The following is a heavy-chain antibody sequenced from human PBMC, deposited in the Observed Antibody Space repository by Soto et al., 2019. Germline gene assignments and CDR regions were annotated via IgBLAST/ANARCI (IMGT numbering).Heavy chain of an antibody. V-gene: IGHV1-8*01. CDR3: ARHLAAGDV. D-gene: IGHD2-8*02. CDR1: GYTFTSYD. CDR2: MNPNSGNT. Sequence: ASVKVSCKASGYTFTSYDINWVRQATGQGLEWMGWMNPNSGNTGYAQKFQGRLTLTRNTSTSTAYMELSSLTSEDTAMYYCARHLAAGDVWGQGTLVTVSS. J-gene: IGHJ4*02.